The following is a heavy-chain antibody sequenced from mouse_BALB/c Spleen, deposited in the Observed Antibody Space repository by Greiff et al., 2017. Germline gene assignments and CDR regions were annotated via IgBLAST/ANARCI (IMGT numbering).Heavy chain of an antibody. CDR3: ARAPPEGFAY. CDR1: GYAFSSYW. CDR2: IYPGDGDT. V-gene: IGHV1-80*01. Sequence: QVQLQQSGAELVRPGSSVKISCKASGYAFSSYWMNWVKQRPGQGLEWIGQIYPGDGDTNYNGKFKGKATLTADKSSSTAYMQLSSLTSEDSAVYFCARAPPEGFAYWGQGTSVTVSS. J-gene: IGHJ4*01.